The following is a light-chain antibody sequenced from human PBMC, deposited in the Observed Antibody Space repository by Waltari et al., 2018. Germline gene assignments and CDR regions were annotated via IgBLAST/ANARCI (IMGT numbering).Light chain of an antibody. J-gene: IGLJ2*01. Sequence: FMLTQPHSVSESPGKTVTISCTRSSGNIATNYGQRYQQRPGSAPPKVIYEDNQRPSGVPDRFSGSIDSSSNSASLIISGLKAEDEADYYCQSFDSSHVVFGGGTKLTVL. CDR1: SGNIATNY. CDR2: EDN. V-gene: IGLV6-57*03. CDR3: QSFDSSHVV.